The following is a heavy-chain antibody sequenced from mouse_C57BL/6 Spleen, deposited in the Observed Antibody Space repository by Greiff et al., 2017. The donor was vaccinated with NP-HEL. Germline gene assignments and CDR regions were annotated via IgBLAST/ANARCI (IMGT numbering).Heavy chain of an antibody. D-gene: IGHD2-4*01. V-gene: IGHV1-15*01. Sequence: QVQLQQSGAELVRPGASVTLSCKASGYTFTDYEMHWVKQTPVHGLEWIGALDPETGGTAYNQKFKGKAILTADKSSSTAYMELRSVTSEDSAGYYCTRSDYDGWGKGTTRTVSS. CDR1: GYTFTDYE. CDR2: LDPETGGT. CDR3: TRSDYDG. J-gene: IGHJ2*01.